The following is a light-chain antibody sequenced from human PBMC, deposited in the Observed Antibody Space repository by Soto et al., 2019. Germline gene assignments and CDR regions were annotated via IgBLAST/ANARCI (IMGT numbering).Light chain of an antibody. V-gene: IGLV2-23*01. CDR2: EGT. CDR3: CSYARTSTLL. J-gene: IGLJ2*01. CDR1: SREVGSYNL. Sequence: QSVLTQPASLSGSPGQSITISCTGTSREVGSYNLVSWFQQHPGKAPKLTIYEGTKRPSGVSNRFSGSKSGNTASLTISGLQAEDEADYYCCSYARTSTLLFGGATKLTVL.